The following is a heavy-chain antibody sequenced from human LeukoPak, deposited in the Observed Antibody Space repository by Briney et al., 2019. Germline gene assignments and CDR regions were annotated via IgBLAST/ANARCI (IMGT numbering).Heavy chain of an antibody. CDR2: ISLIGQT. Sequence: PSETLSLTCTVSGASIRSTNWWSWVRQPPGQGLEGIGEISLIGQTNFNPTLIGRGTMCLDECRTQLSLRLSSVTAADTAIYYCARESGASCPIGYWGQGTLFIVPP. V-gene: IGHV4-4*02. CDR3: ARESGASCPIGY. CDR1: GASIRSTNW. D-gene: IGHD1-26*01. J-gene: IGHJ4*02.